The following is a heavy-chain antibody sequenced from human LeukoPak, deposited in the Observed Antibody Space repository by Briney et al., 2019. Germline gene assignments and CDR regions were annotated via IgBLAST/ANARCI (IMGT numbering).Heavy chain of an antibody. Sequence: PGGSLRLSCAASGFTFSSYAMSWVRQAPGKGPEWVSASSGSGGSTYYADSVKGRSTISRDNSKNTLYLQMNSLRAEDTAVYYCAKGPAFYYGSSGSYFDFWGQGTLVTVSS. J-gene: IGHJ4*02. CDR2: SSGSGGST. D-gene: IGHD3-22*01. CDR1: GFTFSSYA. CDR3: AKGPAFYYGSSGSYFDF. V-gene: IGHV3-23*01.